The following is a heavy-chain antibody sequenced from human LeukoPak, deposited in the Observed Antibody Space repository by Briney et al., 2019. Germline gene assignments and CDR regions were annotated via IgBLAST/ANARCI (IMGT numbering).Heavy chain of an antibody. CDR2: ISSSSSYI. CDR3: AVDFWSGTRDY. D-gene: IGHD3-3*01. J-gene: IGHJ4*02. V-gene: IGHV3-21*01. Sequence: GGSLRLSCAASGFTFSSYSMNWVRQAPGKGLEWVSSISSSSSYIYYADPVKGRFTISRDNAKNSLYLQMNSLRAEDTAAYYCAVDFWSGTRDYWGQGTLVTVSS. CDR1: GFTFSSYS.